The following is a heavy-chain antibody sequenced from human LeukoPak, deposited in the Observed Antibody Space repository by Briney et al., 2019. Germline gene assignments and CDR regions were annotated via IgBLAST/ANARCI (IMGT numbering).Heavy chain of an antibody. CDR2: IYYSGST. CDR1: GGSISSSSYY. CDR3: ARLNAYYYDSSALYWGAFDI. Sequence: SETLSLTCTVSGGSISSSSYYWGWIRQPPGKGLEWIGSIYYSGSTYYNPSLKSRVTISVDTSKNQFSLKLSSVTAADTAVYYCARLNAYYYDSSALYWGAFDIWGQGTMVTVSS. J-gene: IGHJ3*02. D-gene: IGHD3-22*01. V-gene: IGHV4-39*01.